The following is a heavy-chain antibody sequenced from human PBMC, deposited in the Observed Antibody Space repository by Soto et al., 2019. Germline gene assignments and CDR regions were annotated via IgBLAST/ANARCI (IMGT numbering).Heavy chain of an antibody. CDR1: GYSFTSHW. D-gene: IGHD1-26*01. CDR3: ARQSGSPWHYFDS. CDR2: IYPGDSDT. V-gene: IGHV5-51*01. Sequence: GESLKISCRGSGYSFTSHWIGWVRQIPGKGLEWMGVIYPGDSDTRYSPSFQGQVTISADKSMNTAYLQWSSLKASDSALYYCARQSGSPWHYFDSWGQGTLVTVSS. J-gene: IGHJ4*02.